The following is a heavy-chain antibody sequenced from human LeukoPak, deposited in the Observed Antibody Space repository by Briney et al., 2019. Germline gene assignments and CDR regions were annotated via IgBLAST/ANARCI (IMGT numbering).Heavy chain of an antibody. J-gene: IGHJ4*02. CDR3: ARDRHYYGPGSYYTSNFDY. V-gene: IGHV1-69*01. CDR1: GGTFSSYA. Sequence: GSSVKVSCKASGGTFSSYAISWVRQAPGQGLEWMGGIIPIFGTANYAQKSQGRVTITADESTSTAYMELSSLRSEDTAVYYCARDRHYYGPGSYYTSNFDYWGQGTLVTVSS. CDR2: IIPIFGTA. D-gene: IGHD3-10*01.